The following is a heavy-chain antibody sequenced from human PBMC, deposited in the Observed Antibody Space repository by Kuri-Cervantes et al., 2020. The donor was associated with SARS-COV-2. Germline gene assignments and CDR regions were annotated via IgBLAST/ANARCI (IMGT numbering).Heavy chain of an antibody. Sequence: LTCAASGFTFSSYAMSWVRQAPGKGLEWVSAISGSGGSTYYADSVKGRFTISRDNSKNTLYLQMNSLRAEDTAVYYCAKGGNRDNWFDPWGQGTLVTVSS. CDR1: GFTFSSYA. CDR2: ISGSGGST. J-gene: IGHJ5*02. CDR3: AKGGNRDNWFDP. V-gene: IGHV3-23*01. D-gene: IGHD1-14*01.